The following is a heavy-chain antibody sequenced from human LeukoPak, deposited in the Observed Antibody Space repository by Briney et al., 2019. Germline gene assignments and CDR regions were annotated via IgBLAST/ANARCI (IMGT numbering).Heavy chain of an antibody. Sequence: PSETLSLTCAVYGGSFSGYYWSWIRQPPGKGLEWIGEINHSGSTNSNPSLKSRVTISVDTSKNQFSLKLSSVTAADPAVYYCARGTSSNYESRAEYFDYWGQGTLVTVSS. CDR2: INHSGST. CDR1: GGSFSGYY. J-gene: IGHJ4*02. CDR3: ARGTSSNYESRAEYFDY. V-gene: IGHV4-34*01. D-gene: IGHD4-11*01.